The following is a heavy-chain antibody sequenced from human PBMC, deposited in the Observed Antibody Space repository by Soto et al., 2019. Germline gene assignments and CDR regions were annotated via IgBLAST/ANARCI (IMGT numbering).Heavy chain of an antibody. CDR2: LNGDTGRT. J-gene: IGHJ4*02. Sequence: QVHLVQSGAEVKRPGASVRISCKTSGYVFTDYPIHWVRQAPRQKLEWMGWLNGDTGRTEYSREFKGRVTISRDTSASTVYMELRSLTSEDTAVYYCARVKAIKTDYWGQGTLVTVSS. CDR1: GYVFTDYP. D-gene: IGHD2-2*02. CDR3: ARVKAIKTDY. V-gene: IGHV1-3*01.